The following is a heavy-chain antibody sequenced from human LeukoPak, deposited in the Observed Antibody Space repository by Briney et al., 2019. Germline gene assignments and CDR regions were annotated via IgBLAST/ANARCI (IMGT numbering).Heavy chain of an antibody. CDR3: ARDVGITVVRGTFDY. J-gene: IGHJ4*01. D-gene: IGHD3-10*01. CDR2: INPSGGRT. V-gene: IGHV1-46*01. Sequence: ASVKVSCKVSGFTFTSYYMHWVRQAPGQGLEWIGIINPSGGRTRYAQRLQGRVTMTRDTSTSTVYMELSSLRSEDTAVYYCARDVGITVVRGTFDYWGQGTLVTVSS. CDR1: GFTFTSYY.